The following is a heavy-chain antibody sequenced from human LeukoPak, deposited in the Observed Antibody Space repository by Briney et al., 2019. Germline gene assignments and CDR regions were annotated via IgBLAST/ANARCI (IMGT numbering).Heavy chain of an antibody. Sequence: TGGSLRLSCAASGFTFSSSSMGWVRQAPGKGLEWVSVISGSGGSTYYADSVKGRFTISRDNSNNTLYLQMYSLRAEDTAEYYCTKSAGYSGYDDNWFDPWGQGTPVTVSS. V-gene: IGHV3-23*01. CDR2: ISGSGGST. D-gene: IGHD5-12*01. J-gene: IGHJ5*02. CDR1: GFTFSSSS. CDR3: TKSAGYSGYDDNWFDP.